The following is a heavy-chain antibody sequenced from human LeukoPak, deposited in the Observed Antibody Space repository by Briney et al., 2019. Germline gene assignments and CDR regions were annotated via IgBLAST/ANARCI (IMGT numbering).Heavy chain of an antibody. CDR2: TTGGGGST. CDR1: GFTFSSYA. V-gene: IGHV3-23*01. J-gene: IGHJ4*02. D-gene: IGHD4-23*01. Sequence: GGSLRLSCAASGFTFSSYAMSWVRRAPGKGLEWVSATTGGGGSTYYADSVKGRFTISRDNSKDTLYLQMNSLRAEDTAVYYCARSLYGGNSGEDYWGQGTLVTVSS. CDR3: ARSLYGGNSGEDY.